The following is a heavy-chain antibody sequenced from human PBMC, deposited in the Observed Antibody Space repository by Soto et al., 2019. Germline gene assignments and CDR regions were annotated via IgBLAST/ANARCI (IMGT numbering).Heavy chain of an antibody. CDR3: ARLPEGSLVTA. CDR2: IPSSSDNI. D-gene: IGHD2-21*02. V-gene: IGHV3-48*02. CDR1: GVRFSDHS. J-gene: IGHJ4*02. Sequence: GGALRLSCVASGVRFSDHSMTWVRQSPGKGLQWIAYIPSSSDNIYYAESVRGRFTVSRDNAKNALFLEMNSLRDDDTATYYCARLPEGSLVTAWGQGTRVTVSS.